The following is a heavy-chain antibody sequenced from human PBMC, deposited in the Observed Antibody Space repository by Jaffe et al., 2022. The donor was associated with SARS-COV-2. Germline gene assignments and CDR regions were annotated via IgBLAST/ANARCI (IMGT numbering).Heavy chain of an antibody. CDR3: ARQKGTAAGGGEFDI. V-gene: IGHV5-51*01. D-gene: IGHD6-13*01. CDR1: GYSFPNYW. Sequence: QLVQSGGEVKKPGESLKISCKASGYSFPNYWIAWVRQMPGKGLEWMGTIYPGDSETTYRPSFKGQVTVSADKSVSTAFLQWSSLKASDTAMYYCARQKGTAAGGGEFDIWGQGTVVTVSS. J-gene: IGHJ3*02. CDR2: IYPGDSET.